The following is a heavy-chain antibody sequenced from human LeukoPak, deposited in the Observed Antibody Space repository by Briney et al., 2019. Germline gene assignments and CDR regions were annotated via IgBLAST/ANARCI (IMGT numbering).Heavy chain of an antibody. CDR3: ARDGPHYYFDY. CDR2: MSHDGIQK. D-gene: IGHD3-3*02. V-gene: IGHV3-30-3*01. J-gene: IGHJ4*02. Sequence: GGSLRLSCAASGFTFRSYSMHWVRQAPGKGLEWVAVMSHDGIQKYYADSVKGRFTVSRDDSKNTLYLQMDSQRAEDTAVFYCARDGPHYYFDYWGQGTLVTVAS. CDR1: GFTFRSYS.